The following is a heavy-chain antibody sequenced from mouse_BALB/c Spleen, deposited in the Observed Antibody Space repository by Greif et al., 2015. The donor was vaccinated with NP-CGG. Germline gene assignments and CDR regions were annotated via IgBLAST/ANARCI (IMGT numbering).Heavy chain of an antibody. D-gene: IGHD1-1*01. CDR2: ISSGGSYT. J-gene: IGHJ1*01. CDR3: TRAHYGSSYDWYFDV. Sequence: EVKLMESGGGLVKPGGSLKLSCAASGFTFSSYTMSWVRQTPEKRLEWVATISSGGSYTYYPDSVKGRFTISRDDAKNTLYLQMSSLKSEDTAMYYCTRAHYGSSYDWYFDVWGAGTTVTVSS. CDR1: GFTFSSYT. V-gene: IGHV5-6-4*01.